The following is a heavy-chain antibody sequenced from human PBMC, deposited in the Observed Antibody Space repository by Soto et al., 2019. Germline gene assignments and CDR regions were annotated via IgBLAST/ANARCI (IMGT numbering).Heavy chain of an antibody. Sequence: EVQLVQSGGGLVQPGGSLRLSCGASGFTFNICWMTWVRQAPGKGLEWVANINQNGNEKYYIDSVRGRFTVSRDNGESSLSLPMDNLRAEDTAMYYCTTDRSGTYLDWGQGPLVTVSS. CDR1: GFTFNICW. V-gene: IGHV3-7*01. D-gene: IGHD1-26*01. CDR2: INQNGNEK. J-gene: IGHJ4*02. CDR3: TTDRSGTYLD.